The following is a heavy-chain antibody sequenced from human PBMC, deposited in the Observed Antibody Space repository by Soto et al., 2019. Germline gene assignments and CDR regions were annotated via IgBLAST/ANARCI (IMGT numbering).Heavy chain of an antibody. V-gene: IGHV3-23*01. Sequence: GKGLEWVSTISGSGGSTYYADSVKGRSTVSRDNSKNTLYVQMDSLRAEDTAVYLRAKVTISSGYYVFDFWLQGT. CDR3: AKVTISSGYYVFDF. J-gene: IGHJ4*02. D-gene: IGHD3-22*01. CDR2: ISGSGGST.